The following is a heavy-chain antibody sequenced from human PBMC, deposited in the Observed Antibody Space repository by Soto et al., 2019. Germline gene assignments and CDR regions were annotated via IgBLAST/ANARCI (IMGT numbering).Heavy chain of an antibody. CDR3: ASFSLFHPCYYYYRMDV. CDR1: GGSISSGGYY. Sequence: PSETLSLTCTVSGGSISSGGYYWSWIRQHPGKGLEWIGYIYYSGSTYYNPSLKSRVTISVDTSKNQYSLKLSSVTAADTAVYYCASFSLFHPCYYYYRMDVWGQGTTGTGS. V-gene: IGHV4-31*03. CDR2: IYYSGST. J-gene: IGHJ6*02. D-gene: IGHD3-16*02.